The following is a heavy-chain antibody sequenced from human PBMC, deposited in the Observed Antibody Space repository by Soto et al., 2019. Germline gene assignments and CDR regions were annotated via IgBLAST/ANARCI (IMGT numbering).Heavy chain of an antibody. CDR1: GYTFTSYG. CDR2: IIPIFGTA. V-gene: IGHV1-69*13. Sequence: GASVKVSCKTSGYTFTSYGFAWVRQAPGQGLEWMGGIIPIFGTANYAQKFQGRVTITADESTSTAYMELSSLRSEDTAVYYCARPILAEGFDYWGQGTLVTVSS. CDR3: ARPILAEGFDY. D-gene: IGHD2-21*01. J-gene: IGHJ4*02.